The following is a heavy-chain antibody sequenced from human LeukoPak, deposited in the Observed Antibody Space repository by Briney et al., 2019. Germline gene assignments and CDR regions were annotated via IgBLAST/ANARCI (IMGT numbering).Heavy chain of an antibody. CDR3: ATASSGYGYFDY. CDR1: GGSISSGGSY. Sequence: PSETLSLTCTVSGGSISSGGSYWSWIRQHPGKGLEWIGYIYYSGSTYYNPSLKSRVTITVDTSKNQFSLKLSSVTAADTAVYYSATASSGYGYFDYSGQGTLVTVSS. D-gene: IGHD3-22*01. J-gene: IGHJ4*02. CDR2: IYYSGST. V-gene: IGHV4-31*03.